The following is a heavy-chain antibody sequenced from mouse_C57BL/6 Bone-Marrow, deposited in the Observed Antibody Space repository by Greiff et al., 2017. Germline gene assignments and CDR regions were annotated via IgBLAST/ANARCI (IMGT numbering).Heavy chain of an antibody. CDR1: GFTFSSYA. D-gene: IGHD2-1*01. J-gene: IGHJ2*01. V-gene: IGHV5-4*01. Sequence: VKVEESGGGLVKPGGSLKLSCAASGFTFSSYAMYWVRQTPEKRLEWVATISDVGSYTYYPDNVKGRFTISTHNAQNHLYLQMSHLKSEDTAMYYCARDGNYIPFDDWGQGTTLTVSS. CDR2: ISDVGSYT. CDR3: ARDGNYIPFDD.